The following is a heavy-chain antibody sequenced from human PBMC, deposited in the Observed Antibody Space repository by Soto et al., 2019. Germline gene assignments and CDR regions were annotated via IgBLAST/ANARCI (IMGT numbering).Heavy chain of an antibody. V-gene: IGHV1-69*13. J-gene: IGHJ6*02. D-gene: IGHD3-10*01. CDR1: GGTFSSYA. Sequence: SVKVSCKASGGTFSSYAISWVRQAPGQGLEWMGGIIPIFGTANYAQKFQGRVTITADESTSTAYMELSSLRSEDTAVYYCARSYYGSGTQSYYYYGMDVWGQGTTVTVSS. CDR2: IIPIFGTA. CDR3: ARSYYGSGTQSYYYYGMDV.